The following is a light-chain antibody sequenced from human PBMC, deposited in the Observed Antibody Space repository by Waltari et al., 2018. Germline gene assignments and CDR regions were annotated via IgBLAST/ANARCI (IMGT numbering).Light chain of an antibody. V-gene: IGLV2-14*01. CDR1: GSDVGGYDY. J-gene: IGLJ2*01. CDR3: SSYTSSGVV. CDR2: DVY. Sequence: QSALTQPASVSGSPGQAIIISCTGTGSDVGGYDYVSWYQQYPGKAPRLIIYDVYNRPSGVSNRFSVSKSDNTASLTISGLQAEDESGYYCSSYTSSGVVFGGGTKLTVL.